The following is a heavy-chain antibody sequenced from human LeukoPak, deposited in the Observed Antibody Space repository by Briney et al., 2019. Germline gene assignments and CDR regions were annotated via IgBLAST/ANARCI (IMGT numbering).Heavy chain of an antibody. CDR2: IYYSRST. V-gene: IGHV4-59*01. CDR3: ARGSYSSSWYNWFDP. Sequence: PSETLSLTCTVSGGSISSYYWSWIRQPPGKGLEWIGYIYYSRSTNYNPSLKSRVTISVDTSKNQFSLKLSSVTAADTAVYYCARGSYSSSWYNWFDPWGQGTLVTVSS. D-gene: IGHD6-13*01. CDR1: GGSISSYY. J-gene: IGHJ5*02.